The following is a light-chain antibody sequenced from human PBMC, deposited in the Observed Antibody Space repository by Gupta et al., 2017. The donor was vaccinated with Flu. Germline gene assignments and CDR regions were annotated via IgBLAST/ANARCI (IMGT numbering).Light chain of an antibody. V-gene: IGKV3-15*01. CDR3: QQYNNWPLYT. Sequence: TLSVSPGERATLSCRASQSVSSNLAWYQQKPGQAPRLLIYGASTRATGIPARFSGSGSGTEFTLTISSLQSEDFAVYYCQQYNNWPLYTFGQGTKLETK. J-gene: IGKJ2*01. CDR2: GAS. CDR1: QSVSSN.